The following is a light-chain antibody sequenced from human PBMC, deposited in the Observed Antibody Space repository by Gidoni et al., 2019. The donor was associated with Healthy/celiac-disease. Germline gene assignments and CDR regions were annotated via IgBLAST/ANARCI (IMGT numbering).Light chain of an antibody. CDR2: DVS. CDR1: SSDVGGYNY. CDR3: SSYTDFSTLV. J-gene: IGLJ3*02. V-gene: IGLV2-14*01. Sequence: QSALTQPASVSGSTGQAITISCTGTSSDVGGYNYVSWYQQHPAKAPKLMIYDVSNRPSGVSNRFSGSKSGNTASLTISGLQAEDEADYYCSSYTDFSTLVFGGGTKLTVL.